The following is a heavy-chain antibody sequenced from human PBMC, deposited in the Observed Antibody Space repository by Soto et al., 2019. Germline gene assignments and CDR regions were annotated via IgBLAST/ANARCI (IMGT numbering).Heavy chain of an antibody. CDR3: AKETYYYNTMAV. V-gene: IGHV3-23*01. CDR2: IIDSRGYT. Sequence: VQLFESGGGLVQPGGSLRLSCAGSGFTFSSSTMNWVHQPRGEGLEWVSAIIDSRGYTYYADSVKGRFTISGDNSNNTLYLHTNSLRADDTALYYCAKETYYYNTMAVWCQGATVTVSS. J-gene: IGHJ6*02. CDR1: GFTFSSST.